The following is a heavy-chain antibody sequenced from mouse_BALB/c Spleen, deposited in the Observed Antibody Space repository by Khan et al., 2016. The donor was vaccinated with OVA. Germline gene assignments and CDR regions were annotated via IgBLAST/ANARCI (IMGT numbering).Heavy chain of an antibody. CDR1: GYTFINYW. CDR3: ARRGLRWDFDY. J-gene: IGHJ2*01. Sequence: VKLLESGAELAKPGASVKMSCKASGYTFINYWILWVKQRPGQGLEWIGYINPSTGYTEYNQNFKDKATLTADKSSSTAYMQLGSLTSEDSAVYYCARRGLRWDFDYWGQGTTLTVSS. V-gene: IGHV1-7*01. CDR2: INPSTGYT. D-gene: IGHD1-1*01.